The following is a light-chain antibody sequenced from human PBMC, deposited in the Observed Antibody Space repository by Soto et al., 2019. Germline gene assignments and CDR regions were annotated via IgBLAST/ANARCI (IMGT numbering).Light chain of an antibody. CDR2: EVS. Sequence: QSALTQPASVSGSPGQSITISCTGTSSDVGGYNYVSWYQQHPGKAPKLMIYEVSNRPSGVSNRFSGSKSGNTASLTISGLQAEDEADYYCSSYIGDYTLMFAGGTKLTVL. J-gene: IGLJ3*02. CDR3: SSYIGDYTLM. CDR1: SSDVGGYNY. V-gene: IGLV2-14*01.